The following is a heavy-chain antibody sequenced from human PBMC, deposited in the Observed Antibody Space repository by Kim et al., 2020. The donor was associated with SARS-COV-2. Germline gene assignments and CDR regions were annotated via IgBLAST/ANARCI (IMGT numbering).Heavy chain of an antibody. CDR1: GFTFSSYS. CDR2: ISSSSSTI. D-gene: IGHD3-10*01. Sequence: GGSLRLSCAASGFTFSSYSMNWVRQAPGKGLEWVSYISSSSSTIYYADSVKGRFTISRDNAKNSLYLQMNSLRAEDTAVYYCARAQSSYIGFGELDFDYWGQGTLVTVSS. J-gene: IGHJ4*02. CDR3: ARAQSSYIGFGELDFDY. V-gene: IGHV3-48*04.